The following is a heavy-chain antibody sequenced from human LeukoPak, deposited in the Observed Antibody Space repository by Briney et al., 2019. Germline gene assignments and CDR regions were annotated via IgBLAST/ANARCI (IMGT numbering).Heavy chain of an antibody. Sequence: ASVKVSCKASGYTLTSYGINWMRQAPGQGLEWMGWISTQSGNTNYAQKVQGRLTLTTDRSTNTAYMELRSLRSDDTAVYYCARDPPGLTLGSPGDYWGQGTLVIVSS. CDR3: ARDPPGLTLGSPGDY. CDR1: GYTLTSYG. D-gene: IGHD3-16*01. CDR2: ISTQSGNT. J-gene: IGHJ4*02. V-gene: IGHV1-18*01.